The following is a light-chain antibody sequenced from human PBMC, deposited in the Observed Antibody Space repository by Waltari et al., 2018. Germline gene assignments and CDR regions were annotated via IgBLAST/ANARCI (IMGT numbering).Light chain of an antibody. V-gene: IGLV2-23*02. CDR2: EVT. Sequence: SALTQPASVSGSLGQSITISCSGSTSDVGSGHLTSWYQQFPGAVPKLIIYEVTKWPSGVSSRFSGSKSGNMASLTISGLQPEDEADYYCCSYRIGSTPGVFGGGTKVTVL. CDR1: TSDVGSGHL. CDR3: CSYRIGSTPGV. J-gene: IGLJ3*02.